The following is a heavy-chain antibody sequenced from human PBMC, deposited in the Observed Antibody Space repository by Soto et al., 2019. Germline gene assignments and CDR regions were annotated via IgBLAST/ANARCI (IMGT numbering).Heavy chain of an antibody. CDR1: GYSFTSYW. CDR3: ARKNSSSPQDYYYYYGMDV. V-gene: IGHV5-51*01. D-gene: IGHD6-6*01. CDR2: IYPGDSDT. J-gene: IGHJ6*02. Sequence: PGEALNICCKGSGYSFTSYWIGWVRQRPGKGLEWMGVIYPGDSDTRYSPSFQGQVTISADKSISTAYLQWSSLKASDTAMYYCARKNSSSPQDYYYYYGMDVWGQGTTVTVSS.